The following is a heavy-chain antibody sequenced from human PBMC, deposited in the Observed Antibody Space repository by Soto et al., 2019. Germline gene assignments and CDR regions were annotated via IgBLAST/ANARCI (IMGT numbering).Heavy chain of an antibody. CDR3: ARVREDLVLLVALDY. Sequence: LRLSCEVSGFNFNDYAMHWVRQAPGKGLEWVAVISDDGGRKYYGDSVKGRFSISRDDSKSTLFLQMNSLKPEDTAVNHCARVREDLVLLVALDYWGQGTQVTVSS. J-gene: IGHJ4*02. CDR1: GFNFNDYA. V-gene: IGHV3-30*03. D-gene: IGHD2-8*02. CDR2: ISDDGGRK.